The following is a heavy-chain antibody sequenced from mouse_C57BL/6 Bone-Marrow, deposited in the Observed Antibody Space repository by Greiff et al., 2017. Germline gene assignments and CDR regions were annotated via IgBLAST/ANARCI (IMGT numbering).Heavy chain of an antibody. V-gene: IGHV1-50*01. J-gene: IGHJ2*01. CDR2: LDPSDSST. CDR3: ARNYGSSYVDDFDY. Sequence: QVQLQQPGAELVKPGASVKLSCKASGYTFTSYWMQWVKQRPGQGLEWIGELDPSDSSTNYNQKFKGKATLTVDTSSSTAYMQLSSLTSEDSAVYYCARNYGSSYVDDFDYWGQGTTLTVSS. D-gene: IGHD1-1*01. CDR1: GYTFTSYW.